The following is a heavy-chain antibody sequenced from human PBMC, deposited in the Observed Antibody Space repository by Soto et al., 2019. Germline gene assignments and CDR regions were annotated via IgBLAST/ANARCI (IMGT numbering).Heavy chain of an antibody. V-gene: IGHV1-2*04. Sequence: VASVKVSCMACGYTLTGYYLHVVRQAPGQGLEWMGWINPNSGGTNYAHKFQGWITITRDTSISTDYMELSRLRSDDTAVYYCARELEGSDYYQNRDAFDIWGQGTMVTVSS. CDR1: GYTLTGYY. D-gene: IGHD3-22*01. CDR2: INPNSGGT. J-gene: IGHJ3*02. CDR3: ARELEGSDYYQNRDAFDI.